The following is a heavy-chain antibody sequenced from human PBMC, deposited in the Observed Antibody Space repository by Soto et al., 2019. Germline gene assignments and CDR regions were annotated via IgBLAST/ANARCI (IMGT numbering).Heavy chain of an antibody. D-gene: IGHD6-19*01. J-gene: IGHJ3*02. V-gene: IGHV3-9*01. Sequence: GGSLRLSCAASGFTFDDYAMHWVRQAPGKGLEWVSGISWNSGSIGYADSVKGRFTISRDNAKNSLYLQMNSLRAEDTALYYCAKDSSGWCDAFDIWGQGTMVTVSS. CDR2: ISWNSGSI. CDR1: GFTFDDYA. CDR3: AKDSSGWCDAFDI.